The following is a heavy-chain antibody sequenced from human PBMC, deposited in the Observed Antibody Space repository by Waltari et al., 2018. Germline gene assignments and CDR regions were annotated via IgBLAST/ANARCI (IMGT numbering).Heavy chain of an antibody. CDR2: ISRSGNT. CDR3: ARVDNSGTYRGVDY. Sequence: QVQLQESGPGLVKHSETLSLICGVSGYSISSGSYYWGWIRQPPGKGLEWIGSISRSGNTYYNPSLKSRVTISVDTSENQFSLKVTSVTAADTAAYFCARVDNSGTYRGVDYWGQGTLVIVSS. V-gene: IGHV4-38-2*01. CDR1: GYSISSGSYY. J-gene: IGHJ4*02. D-gene: IGHD3-10*01.